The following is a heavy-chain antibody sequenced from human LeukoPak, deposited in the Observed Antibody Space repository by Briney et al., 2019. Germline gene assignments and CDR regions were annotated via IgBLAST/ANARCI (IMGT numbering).Heavy chain of an antibody. CDR2: ISSSGSTI. J-gene: IGHJ3*02. CDR3: ARGWIQLWVDAFDI. CDR1: GFTFSDYY. D-gene: IGHD5-18*01. Sequence: PGGSLRLSCAASGFTFSDYYMSWIRQAPGKGLEWVSYISSSGSTIYYADSVKGRFNISRDNAKNSLYLQMNSLRAEDTAVYYCARGWIQLWVDAFDIWGQGTMVTVSS. V-gene: IGHV3-11*04.